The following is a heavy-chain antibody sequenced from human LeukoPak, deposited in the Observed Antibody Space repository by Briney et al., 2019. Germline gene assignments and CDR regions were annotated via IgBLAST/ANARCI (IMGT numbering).Heavy chain of an antibody. D-gene: IGHD3-16*02. J-gene: IGHJ3*02. CDR1: GGSISSYC. CDR2: IYYSGST. Sequence: SETLSLTCTVSGGSISSYCWSWIRQPPGKGLEWIGYIYYSGSTNYNPSLKSRVTISVDTSKNQFSLKLSSVTAADTAVYYCARRNMITFGGVIASDAFDIWGQGTMVTVSS. V-gene: IGHV4-59*08. CDR3: ARRNMITFGGVIASDAFDI.